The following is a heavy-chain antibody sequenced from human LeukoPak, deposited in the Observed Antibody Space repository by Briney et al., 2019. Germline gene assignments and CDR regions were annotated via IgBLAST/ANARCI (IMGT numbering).Heavy chain of an antibody. CDR2: ISSSSSYI. CDR1: GFTFSSYS. J-gene: IGHJ3*02. CDR3: ARGTPRGYITAAGTTDDAFDI. Sequence: PGGSLRLSCAASGFTFSSYSMNWVRQAPGKGLEWVSSISSSSSYIYYADSVKGRFTISRDNAKNSLYLQMNSLRAEDTAVYYCARGTPRGYITAAGTTDDAFDIWGQGTMVTVSS. V-gene: IGHV3-21*01. D-gene: IGHD6-13*01.